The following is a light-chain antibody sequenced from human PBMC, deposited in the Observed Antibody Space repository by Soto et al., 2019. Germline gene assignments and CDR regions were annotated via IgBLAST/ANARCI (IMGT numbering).Light chain of an antibody. CDR1: QSVSTN. CDR2: GAF. Sequence: EIVMTQSPATLSVSPGERATLSCRASQSVSTNLAWYQQKPGQAPRLLIFGAFTRATGIPARFSGSGSGTEFTLTISSLQSEDFAIYYCQQYNNWFPNTFGQGTKLEIK. J-gene: IGKJ2*01. V-gene: IGKV3-15*01. CDR3: QQYNNWFPNT.